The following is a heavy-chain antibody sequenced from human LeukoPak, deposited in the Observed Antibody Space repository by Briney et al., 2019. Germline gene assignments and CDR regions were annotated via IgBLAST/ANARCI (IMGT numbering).Heavy chain of an antibody. D-gene: IGHD6-19*01. Sequence: PSETLSLTCSASGGSISSSSYYWGWIRQPPGKGLEWIGSIYYSGSTYYNPSLKSRATMSLDTSKNQFSLKVTSVTAADTAVYYCARVHITFHSSGWYGDEYFDYWGQGTLVTVSS. J-gene: IGHJ4*02. CDR1: GGSISSSSYY. CDR2: IYYSGST. CDR3: ARVHITFHSSGWYGDEYFDY. V-gene: IGHV4-39*07.